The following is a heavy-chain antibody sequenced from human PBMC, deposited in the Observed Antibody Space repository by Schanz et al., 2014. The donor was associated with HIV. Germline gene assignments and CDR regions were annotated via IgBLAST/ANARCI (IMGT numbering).Heavy chain of an antibody. J-gene: IGHJ5*02. CDR1: GYTFTGYY. V-gene: IGHV1-2*02. CDR2: INPSSGGT. CDR3: AREKTTLNWFDP. Sequence: QVQLVQSGAEVKKPGASVKVSCKASGYTFTGYYMHWVRQAPGQGLEWMGWINPSSGGTNYAQKFQGRVTITADESTGTAHMELRSLRSEDTAVYYCAREKTTLNWFDPWGQGTLVTVSS.